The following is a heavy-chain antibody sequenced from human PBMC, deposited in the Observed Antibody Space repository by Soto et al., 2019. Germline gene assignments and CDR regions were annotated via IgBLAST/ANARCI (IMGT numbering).Heavy chain of an antibody. CDR1: ELTFSNLC. D-gene: IGHD1-1*01. CDR2: IKSKTDGGTT. Sequence: GVPLRVPWGAAELTFSNLCMSRIIKETGKGLEWVGRIKSKTDGGTTDYAAPVKGRFTISRDDSKNTLYLQMNSLKTEDTAVYYCTTYTWNDGSYYYYGMDVWGQATTVIVSS. CDR3: TTYTWNDGSYYYYGMDV. V-gene: IGHV3-15*01. J-gene: IGHJ6*02.